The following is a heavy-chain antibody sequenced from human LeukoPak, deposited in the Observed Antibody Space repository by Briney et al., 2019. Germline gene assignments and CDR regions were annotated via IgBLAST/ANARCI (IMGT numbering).Heavy chain of an antibody. CDR3: AREGRTRRAFDI. D-gene: IGHD1-1*01. Sequence: SGTLSLTCTVSGGSISSGGYYWSWIRQHPGKGLEWIGYIYYSGSTYYNPSLKSRVTISVDTSKNQFSLKLSSVTAADTAVYYCAREGRTRRAFDIWGQGTMVTVSS. CDR2: IYYSGST. V-gene: IGHV4-31*03. CDR1: GGSISSGGYY. J-gene: IGHJ3*02.